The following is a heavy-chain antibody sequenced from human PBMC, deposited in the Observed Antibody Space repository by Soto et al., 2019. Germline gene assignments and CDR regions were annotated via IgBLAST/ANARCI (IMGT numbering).Heavy chain of an antibody. CDR2: ISFAGTNK. CDR3: AREGSAVGYYGLDV. CDR1: GFTFPNYV. J-gene: IGHJ6*01. Sequence: QVQLVESGGGVVQPGRSLRLSCAASGFTFPNYVMHWVRQAPGKGLEWVAVISFAGTNKYYPDSVKGRFTISRDNSKNTLSLEMHSLTTEDTAIYYCAREGSAVGYYGLDVWGQGTPVTVSS. V-gene: IGHV3-30-3*01. D-gene: IGHD1-26*01.